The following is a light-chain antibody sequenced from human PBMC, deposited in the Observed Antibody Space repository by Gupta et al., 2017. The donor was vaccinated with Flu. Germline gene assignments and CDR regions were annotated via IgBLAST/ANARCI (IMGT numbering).Light chain of an antibody. CDR1: QSLLSSNGYNY. J-gene: IGKJ1*01. CDR3: MQHRISPWT. V-gene: IGKV2-28*01. CDR2: VGS. Sequence: DIVMTQSPLSLAVTPGEPASISCRSRQSLLSSNGYNYVNWYLQKPGQSPQLLINVGSKRASGVPDRFSGSGEGTDFTLKISRGEAEDVGVYYCMQHRISPWTFGQGTKVEIK.